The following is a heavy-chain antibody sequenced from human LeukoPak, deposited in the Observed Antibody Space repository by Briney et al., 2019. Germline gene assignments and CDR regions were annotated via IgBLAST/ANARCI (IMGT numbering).Heavy chain of an antibody. CDR1: GFTFSSYG. V-gene: IGHV3-30*18. Sequence: GRSLRLSCAASGFTFSSYGMHWVRQAPGKGLEWVAVISYDGSNRYYADSVKGRFTISRDNSKNTLYLQMNSLRAEDTAVYYCAKDVNGVHYWGQGTLVTVSS. CDR3: AKDVNGVHY. J-gene: IGHJ4*02. CDR2: ISYDGSNR. D-gene: IGHD4-17*01.